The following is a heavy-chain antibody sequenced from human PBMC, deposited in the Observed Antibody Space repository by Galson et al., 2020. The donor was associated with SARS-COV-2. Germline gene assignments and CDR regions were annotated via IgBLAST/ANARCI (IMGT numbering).Heavy chain of an antibody. CDR2: ISAYNGNT. D-gene: IGHD3-10*01. Sequence: PVASVKVFCKASGYTFTSYGISWVRQAPGQGLEWMGWISAYNGNTNYAQKLQGRVTMTTDTSTSTAYMELRSLRSDDTAVYYCAGPSGLYYYYYYGMDVWGQGTTVTVSS. CDR1: GYTFTSYG. CDR3: AGPSGLYYYYYYGMDV. J-gene: IGHJ6*02. V-gene: IGHV1-18*01.